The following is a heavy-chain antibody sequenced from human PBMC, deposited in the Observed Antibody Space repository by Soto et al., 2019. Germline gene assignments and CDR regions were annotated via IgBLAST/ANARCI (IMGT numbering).Heavy chain of an antibody. CDR1: GYTFTSYD. Sequence: QVQLVQSGAEVKKPGASVKVSCKASGYTFTSYDINWVRQATGQGLEWMGWMNPNSGNTGYAQKLQGRVTMTRNTSITTAYMELSSLRSEDTAVYYCARESVVRGFRDYYGMDVWGQGTTVTVSS. D-gene: IGHD3-10*01. CDR3: ARESVVRGFRDYYGMDV. CDR2: MNPNSGNT. V-gene: IGHV1-8*01. J-gene: IGHJ6*02.